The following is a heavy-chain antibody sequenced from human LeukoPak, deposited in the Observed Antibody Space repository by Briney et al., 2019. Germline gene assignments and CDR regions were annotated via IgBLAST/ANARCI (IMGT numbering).Heavy chain of an antibody. V-gene: IGHV3-23*01. CDR3: AKGRGTAVTSAANY. J-gene: IGHJ4*02. CDR1: GFTFSSYA. Sequence: GGSLRLSCEVSGFTFSSYAMSWVRQAPGKGLEWVSSISGSGDNTYYADSVKDRFSISRDNSKTTVSLQMNSLRAEDTAVYYCAKGRGTAVTSAANYWGQGTLVTVSS. CDR2: ISGSGDNT. D-gene: IGHD4-17*01.